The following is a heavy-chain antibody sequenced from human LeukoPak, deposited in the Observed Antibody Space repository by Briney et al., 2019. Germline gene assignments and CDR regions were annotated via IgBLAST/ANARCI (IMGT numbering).Heavy chain of an antibody. V-gene: IGHV4-30-2*01. D-gene: IGHD1-26*01. CDR2: IYHSGST. Sequence: SETLSLTCTVSGGSISSGGYYWSWIRQPPGKGLEWIEYIYHSGSTYYNPSLKSRVTISVDRSKNQFSLKLSSVTAADTAVYYCARKISGISSPFDYWGQGTLVTVSS. CDR1: GGSISSGGYY. CDR3: ARKISGISSPFDY. J-gene: IGHJ4*02.